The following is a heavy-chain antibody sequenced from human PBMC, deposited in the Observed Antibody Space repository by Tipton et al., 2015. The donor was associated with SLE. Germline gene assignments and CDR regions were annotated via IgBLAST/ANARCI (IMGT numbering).Heavy chain of an antibody. D-gene: IGHD5-12*01. Sequence: LSCAASGFTFSSYSMNWVRQAPGKGLEWVSSISSSSSYIYYADSVKGRFTISRDNAKNSLYLQMNSLRAEDTAVYYCAREGKETWIDSPAPYFDYWGQGTLVTVSS. J-gene: IGHJ4*02. CDR3: AREGKETWIDSPAPYFDY. CDR2: ISSSSSYI. CDR1: GFTFSSYS. V-gene: IGHV3-21*01.